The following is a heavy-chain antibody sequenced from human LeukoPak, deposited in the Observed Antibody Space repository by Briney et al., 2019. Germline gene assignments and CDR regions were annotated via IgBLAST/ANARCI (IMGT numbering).Heavy chain of an antibody. CDR2: IYYSGST. Sequence: PSETLSLTCTVSGGSISSGDYYWSWIRQPPGKGLEWIGYIYYSGSTYYNPSPKSRVTISVDTSKNQFSLKLSSVTAADTAVYYCARVTRHDAFDIWGQGTMVTVSS. CDR1: GGSISSGDYY. J-gene: IGHJ3*02. V-gene: IGHV4-30-4*01. CDR3: ARVTRHDAFDI.